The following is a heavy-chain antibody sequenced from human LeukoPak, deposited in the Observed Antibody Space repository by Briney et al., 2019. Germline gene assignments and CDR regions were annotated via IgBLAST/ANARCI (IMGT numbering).Heavy chain of an antibody. Sequence: GGSLRLSCAASGFTFSSYWMHWVRQAPGKGLGWVSRINSDGSSTTYADSVKGRFTISRDNAKNSLYLQMNSLRAEDTAVYYCARYDLEGYSYGFVDYWGQGTLVTVSS. D-gene: IGHD5-18*01. V-gene: IGHV3-74*01. J-gene: IGHJ4*02. CDR3: ARYDLEGYSYGFVDY. CDR1: GFTFSSYW. CDR2: INSDGSST.